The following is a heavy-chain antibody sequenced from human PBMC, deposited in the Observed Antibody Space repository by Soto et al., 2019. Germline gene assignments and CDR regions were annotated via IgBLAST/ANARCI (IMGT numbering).Heavy chain of an antibody. D-gene: IGHD2-2*01. CDR1: GYNFTRYW. CDR2: IYPGDSDT. Sequence: PRGALENSRKGFGYNFTRYWDGRGRQKPGKSPEGMGIIYPGDSDTRYSPSFQGQVTISADKSISTAYLQWSSLKASDTAMYYCARLEGYCISTSCYSWVNAFDVWGQGTMVTVSS. CDR3: ARLEGYCISTSCYSWVNAFDV. V-gene: IGHV5-51*01. J-gene: IGHJ3*01.